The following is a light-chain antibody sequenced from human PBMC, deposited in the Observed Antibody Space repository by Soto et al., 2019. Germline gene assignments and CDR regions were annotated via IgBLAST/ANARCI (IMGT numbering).Light chain of an antibody. Sequence: QSVLTQPPSMSGAPGQRVTISCTGSSSNIGAGYDVHWYQQHPGTAPKLLIFDNNNRPSGVPDRFSGSMSDTSASLAITGLQAEDEADYYCQSFDTSLSGFVVFGGGTKLTVL. J-gene: IGLJ2*01. CDR3: QSFDTSLSGFVV. CDR2: DNN. CDR1: SSNIGAGYD. V-gene: IGLV1-40*01.